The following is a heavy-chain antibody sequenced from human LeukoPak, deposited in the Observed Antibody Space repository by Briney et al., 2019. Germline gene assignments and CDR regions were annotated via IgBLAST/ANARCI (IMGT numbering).Heavy chain of an antibody. D-gene: IGHD4-17*01. V-gene: IGHV4-34*09. CDR3: ARMIYGGNGYWFDP. J-gene: IGHJ5*02. Sequence: SETLSLTCAVYGGSFSGYYWSWIRQPPGNGLEWIGYIYYSGSTYYNPSLKSRVTISVDTSKNQFSLKLSSVTAADTAVYYCARMIYGGNGYWFDPWGQGTLVTVSS. CDR1: GGSFSGYY. CDR2: IYYSGST.